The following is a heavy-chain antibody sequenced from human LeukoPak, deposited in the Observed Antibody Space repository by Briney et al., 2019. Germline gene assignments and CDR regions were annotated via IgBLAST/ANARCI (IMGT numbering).Heavy chain of an antibody. CDR2: IDTKTGNP. D-gene: IGHD3-22*01. V-gene: IGHV7-4-1*02. CDR1: GYTFSSCA. Sequence: GASVKVSCKASGYTFSSCAINWVRQAPGQGLEYMGWIDTKTGNPTYAQGFTGRFVFSLDTSVSTAYLQISSLKAEDTAVYYCAIHPSDSSGYFSYRGQGALVTVSS. J-gene: IGHJ4*02. CDR3: AIHPSDSSGYFSY.